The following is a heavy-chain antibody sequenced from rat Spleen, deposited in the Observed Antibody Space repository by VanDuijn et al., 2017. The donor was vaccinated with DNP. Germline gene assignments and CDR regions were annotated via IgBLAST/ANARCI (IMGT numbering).Heavy chain of an antibody. CDR2: ISPSGSRT. J-gene: IGHJ2*01. V-gene: IGHV5-25*01. CDR1: GFTFSNYY. Sequence: EVQLVESGGGLVQPGRSLKLSCAASGFTFSNYYMAWVRQAPKKGLEWVAAISPSGSRTYYRDSVKGRFTISRDDAKSSLYLQMNSLKSEDTATYYCARGGLYYFDYWGQGVMVTVSS. D-gene: IGHD4-3*01. CDR3: ARGGLYYFDY.